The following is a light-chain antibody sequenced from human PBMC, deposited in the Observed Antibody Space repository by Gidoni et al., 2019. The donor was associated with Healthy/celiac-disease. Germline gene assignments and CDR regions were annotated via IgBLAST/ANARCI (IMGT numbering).Light chain of an antibody. J-gene: IGKJ4*01. Sequence: DIVMTQSPDSLAVSLGERDTINCKSSQSVLYSSNNKNYVAWYQQKPGQPPKLPIYWAFTRESGVTDRYSGSGSGTDFTLTISSLQAEDVAVYYCQQYYSTTLTFGGGTKVEIK. CDR1: QSVLYSSNNKNY. CDR2: WAF. V-gene: IGKV4-1*01. CDR3: QQYYSTTLT.